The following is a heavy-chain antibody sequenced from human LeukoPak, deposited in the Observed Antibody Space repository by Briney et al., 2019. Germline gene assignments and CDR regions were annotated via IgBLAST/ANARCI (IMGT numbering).Heavy chain of an antibody. V-gene: IGHV3-53*01. J-gene: IGHJ4*02. D-gene: IGHD6-19*01. CDR3: AGDKTTSGWYEIDY. CDR2: IPNDGGT. CDR1: GFTVSSFY. Sequence: PGGSLRLSCAASGFTVSSFYMSWVRQAPGKGLESVSVIPNDGGTYYADSVKGRFTISRDNSKNTVYLQMNSLRAEDTAVYYCAGDKTTSGWYEIDYWGQGALVTVSS.